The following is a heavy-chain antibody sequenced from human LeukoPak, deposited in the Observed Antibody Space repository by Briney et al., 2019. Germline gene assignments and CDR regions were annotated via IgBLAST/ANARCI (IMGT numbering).Heavy chain of an antibody. CDR1: GGSFSGYY. Sequence: PSETLSLTCAVYGGSFSGYYWSWIRQPPGRGLEWIGEINHSGSTNYNPSLKSRVTISVDTSKNQFSLKLSSVTAADTAVYYCARSSTAMVNDYWGQGTLVTVSS. V-gene: IGHV4-34*01. J-gene: IGHJ4*02. D-gene: IGHD5-18*01. CDR3: ARSSTAMVNDY. CDR2: INHSGST.